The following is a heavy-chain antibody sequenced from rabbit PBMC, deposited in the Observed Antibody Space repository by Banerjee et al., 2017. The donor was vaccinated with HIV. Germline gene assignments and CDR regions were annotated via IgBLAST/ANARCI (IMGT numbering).Heavy chain of an antibody. V-gene: IGHV1S45*01. D-gene: IGHD1-1*01. CDR2: SDTNTGKT. CDR1: GFSFNNKYV. J-gene: IGHJ4*01. CDR3: AGSLVDNANL. Sequence: QVQLGVAGGDLGKPGGTLTLTCAASGFSFNNKYVMCWVRQAPGKGLEWIGFSDTNTGKTFYASWAKGRFTISKTSPTTVTLQMTSLTVADTATYLCAGSLVDNANLWGPGTLVTVS.